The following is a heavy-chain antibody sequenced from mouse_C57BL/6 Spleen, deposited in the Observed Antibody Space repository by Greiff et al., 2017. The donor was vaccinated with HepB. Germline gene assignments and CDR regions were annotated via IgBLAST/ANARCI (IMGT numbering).Heavy chain of an antibody. D-gene: IGHD1-1*01. CDR1: GYTFTSYW. CDR2: IHPNSGST. CDR3: ASITTVVRGYAMDY. Sequence: QVQLQQPGAELVKPGASVKLSCKASGYTFTSYWMHWVKQRPGQGLEWIGMIHPNSGSTNYNEKFKSKATLTVDKSSSTAYMQLSSLTSEDSAVYYCASITTVVRGYAMDYWGQGTSVTVSS. V-gene: IGHV1-64*01. J-gene: IGHJ4*01.